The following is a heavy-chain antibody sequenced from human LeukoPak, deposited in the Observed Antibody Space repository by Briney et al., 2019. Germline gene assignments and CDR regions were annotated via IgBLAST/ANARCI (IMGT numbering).Heavy chain of an antibody. CDR3: AREITDTPDAFDI. V-gene: IGHV3-48*03. CDR1: GFTFSSYE. D-gene: IGHD3-10*01. Sequence: GGSLRLSCAASGFTFSSYEMSWVRLAPGKGLEWVSYISSGASVIKYADSVKGRFTVSRDSAKNSLYLQLNSLRAEDTAIYYCAREITDTPDAFDIWGQGTMVTVSS. J-gene: IGHJ3*02. CDR2: ISSGASVI.